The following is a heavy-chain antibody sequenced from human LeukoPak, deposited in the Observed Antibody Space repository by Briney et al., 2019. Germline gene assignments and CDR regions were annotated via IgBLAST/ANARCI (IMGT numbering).Heavy chain of an antibody. Sequence: GGSLRLSCAASGFTFSSYGMSWVRQAPGKGLEWVSAIYSGGDTYYADSVKGSFTISRDNSKNTLYLQMNNLRADDTAVYYCARGGRSGVNGWFDPWGQGTLVTVSS. CDR1: GFTFSSYG. J-gene: IGHJ5*02. CDR3: ARGGRSGVNGWFDP. V-gene: IGHV3-66*01. CDR2: IYSGGDT. D-gene: IGHD2-8*01.